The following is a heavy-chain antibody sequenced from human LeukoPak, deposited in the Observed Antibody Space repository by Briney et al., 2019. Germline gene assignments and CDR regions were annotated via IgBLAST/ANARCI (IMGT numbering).Heavy chain of an antibody. J-gene: IGHJ3*02. Sequence: GGSLRLSCAASGFTVSSNYMSWVRQVPGKGLEWVSIIYSGRSTYYADSVKGRFTISRDNAKTSLYLQMNSLRAEDTAVYYCARDHQVFGVVYYAFDIWGQGTMVTVSS. CDR1: GFTVSSNY. V-gene: IGHV3-66*01. CDR3: ARDHQVFGVVYYAFDI. CDR2: IYSGRST. D-gene: IGHD3-3*01.